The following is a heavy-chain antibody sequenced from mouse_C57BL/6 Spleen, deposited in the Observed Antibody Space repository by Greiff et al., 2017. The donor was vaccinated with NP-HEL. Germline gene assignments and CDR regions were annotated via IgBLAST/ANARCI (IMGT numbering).Heavy chain of an antibody. Sequence: QVQLQQPGAELVKPGASVKMSCTASGYTFTSYWITWVQQRPGQGLEWIVDIYPGSGSTNYTEKFKSKATLTVDTSSSTGYMQLSRLTSEDSAVYYGAKNADYDYLVADWGQGTLVTVSA. CDR3: AKNADYDYLVAD. CDR1: GYTFTSYW. V-gene: IGHV1-55*01. J-gene: IGHJ3*01. D-gene: IGHD2-4*01. CDR2: IYPGSGST.